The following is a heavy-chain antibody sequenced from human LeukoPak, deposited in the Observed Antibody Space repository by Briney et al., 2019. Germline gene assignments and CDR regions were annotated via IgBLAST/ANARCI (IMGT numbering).Heavy chain of an antibody. D-gene: IGHD3-22*01. CDR3: TRGDYYDSSGYSLLFDD. CDR1: GFSGGFSG. Sequence: GGTLRISCTVSGFSGGFSGMCWVPQAPGEARVWVGFIRSKPYLGPTEYAAYVKDRFTISRDDSKSVDYLQMNSLQPEDTAVYCCTRGDYYDSSGYSLLFDDWGQGTLVTVSS. V-gene: IGHV3-49*04. J-gene: IGHJ4*02. CDR2: IRSKPYLGPT.